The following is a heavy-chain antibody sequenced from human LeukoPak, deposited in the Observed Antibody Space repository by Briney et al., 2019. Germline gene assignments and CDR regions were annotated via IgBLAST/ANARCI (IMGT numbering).Heavy chain of an antibody. CDR3: AREVSPGYYDSSGYPPGNYWYFDL. J-gene: IGHJ2*01. D-gene: IGHD3-22*01. CDR1: GGSISSGGYY. V-gene: IGHV4-31*03. CDR2: IYYSGST. Sequence: SQTLSLTCTVSGGSISSGGYYWSWIRQHPGKGLEWIGYIYYSGSTYYNPSLKGRVTISVDTSKNQFSLKLSSVTAADTAVYYCAREVSPGYYDSSGYPPGNYWYFDLWGRGTLVTVSS.